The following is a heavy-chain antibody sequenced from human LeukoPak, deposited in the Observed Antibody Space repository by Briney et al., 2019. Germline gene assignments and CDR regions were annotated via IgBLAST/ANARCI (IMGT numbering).Heavy chain of an antibody. V-gene: IGHV4-59*01. Sequence: KPSETLSLTCTVSGGSISSYYWSWIRQPPGKGPEWIGYIYYSGSTNYNPSLKSRVTISVDTSKNQFSLKLSSVTAADTAVYYCARMIVASNTYYFDYWGQGTLVTVSS. J-gene: IGHJ4*02. D-gene: IGHD5-12*01. CDR2: IYYSGST. CDR1: GGSISSYY. CDR3: ARMIVASNTYYFDY.